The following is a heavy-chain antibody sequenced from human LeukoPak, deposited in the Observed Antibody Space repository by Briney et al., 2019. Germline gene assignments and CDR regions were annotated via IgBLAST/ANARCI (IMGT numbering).Heavy chain of an antibody. CDR1: GFTFGSHW. V-gene: IGHV3-7*01. CDR2: LKQDGSEK. CDR3: ARDSHYDPDAFDI. D-gene: IGHD3-3*01. J-gene: IGHJ3*02. Sequence: GGSLRLSCAASGFTFGSHWMTWVRQAPGKGLEWVAHLKQDGSEKYYVDSVRGRFTISRDNAKNSLYLQMNSLRAEDTAVYYCARDSHYDPDAFDIWGQGTMVTVSS.